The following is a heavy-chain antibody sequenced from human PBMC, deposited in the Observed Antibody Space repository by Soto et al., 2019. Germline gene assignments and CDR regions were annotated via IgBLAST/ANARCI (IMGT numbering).Heavy chain of an antibody. CDR2: IYPGDSDT. Sequence: PGESLKISCKGSGYSFTSYWIGWVRQMPGKGLEWMGIIYPGDSDTRYSPSFQGKVTISADKSISTAYLQWSSLKASDTAMYYCARVMGYYYDSSGPFDYWGQGTLVTVSS. CDR1: GYSFTSYW. CDR3: ARVMGYYYDSSGPFDY. V-gene: IGHV5-51*01. J-gene: IGHJ4*02. D-gene: IGHD3-22*01.